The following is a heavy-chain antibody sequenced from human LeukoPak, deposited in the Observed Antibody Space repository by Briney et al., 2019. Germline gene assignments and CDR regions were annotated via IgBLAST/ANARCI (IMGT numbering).Heavy chain of an antibody. CDR3: ARDRRGFGELFHLFDY. D-gene: IGHD3-10*01. CDR2: ISYDGSNK. V-gene: IGHV3-30-3*01. Sequence: GRSLRLSCAASGCTFSSYAMHWVRQAPGKGLEWVAVISYDGSNKYYADSVKGRFTISRDNSKNTLYLQMNSLRAEDTAVYYCARDRRGFGELFHLFDYWGQGTLVTVSS. J-gene: IGHJ4*02. CDR1: GCTFSSYA.